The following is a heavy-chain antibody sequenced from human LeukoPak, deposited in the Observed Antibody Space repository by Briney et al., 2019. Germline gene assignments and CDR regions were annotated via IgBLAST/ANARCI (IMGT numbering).Heavy chain of an antibody. CDR3: ASIYDLFRTKRIEFDY. D-gene: IGHD5/OR15-5a*01. Sequence: ASVKVSCKASGYTFSDYYIHWVRQAPGQGLEWMGWINSNSGATNYAQKFQGRVTMTRDTSISTAYMELTRLGSDDTAVYYCASIYDLFRTKRIEFDYWGQGTLVTVSS. CDR1: GYTFSDYY. CDR2: INSNSGAT. J-gene: IGHJ4*02. V-gene: IGHV1-2*02.